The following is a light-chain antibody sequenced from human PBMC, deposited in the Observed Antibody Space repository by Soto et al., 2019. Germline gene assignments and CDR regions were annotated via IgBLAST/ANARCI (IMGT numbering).Light chain of an antibody. J-gene: IGLJ1*01. CDR3: SSYTSSSTLLYV. Sequence: QSALTQPASVSGSPGQSITISCTGTSSDVGGYNRVSWYQQHPGKAPKLMIYEVTNRPSGVSIRFSGSKSGNTASLTISGRRPEDEADYSCSSYTSSSTLLYVFGTGTKLTVL. V-gene: IGLV2-14*01. CDR2: EVT. CDR1: SSDVGGYNR.